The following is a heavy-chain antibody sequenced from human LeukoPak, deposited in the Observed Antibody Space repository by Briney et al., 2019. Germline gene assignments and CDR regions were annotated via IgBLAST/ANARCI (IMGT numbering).Heavy chain of an antibody. CDR3: AKKWYYYDSSGYYAIDY. D-gene: IGHD3-22*01. CDR2: IRYDGSNK. CDR1: GFTFSSYG. J-gene: IGHJ4*02. Sequence: PGGSLRLSCAASGFTFSSYGMHWVRQAPGKGLEWVAFIRYDGSNKYYADSVKGRFTISRDNSKNTLYLQMNSLRAEDTAVYYCAKKWYYYDSSGYYAIDYWGQGTLVTVSS. V-gene: IGHV3-30*02.